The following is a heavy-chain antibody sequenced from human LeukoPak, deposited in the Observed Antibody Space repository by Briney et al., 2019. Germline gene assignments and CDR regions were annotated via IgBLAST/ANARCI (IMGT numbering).Heavy chain of an antibody. V-gene: IGHV1-69*13. Sequence: GASVKVSCKASGGTFSSYAISWVRQAPGQGLEWMGGIIPIFGTANYAQKFQGRVTITADESTSTAYMELSSLRSEDMAVYYCARDFRGSPAYFDYWGQGTLVTVSS. CDR3: ARDFRGSPAYFDY. CDR1: GGTFSSYA. CDR2: IIPIFGTA. D-gene: IGHD3-16*01. J-gene: IGHJ4*02.